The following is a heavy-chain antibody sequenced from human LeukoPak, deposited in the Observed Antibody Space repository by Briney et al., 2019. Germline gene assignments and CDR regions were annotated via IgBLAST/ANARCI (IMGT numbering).Heavy chain of an antibody. D-gene: IGHD3-9*01. CDR3: ARDKVLTGYRQLFDY. V-gene: IGHV1-3*01. CDR2: INAGNGNT. J-gene: IGHJ4*02. Sequence: ASVKVSCKASGYIFTSYAMQWVRQAPGQRLEWMGWINAGNGNTRYSEKFQDKITITSDKSATTVYMELSSLTSEDTAVYYCARDKVLTGYRQLFDYWGQGTLVTVSS. CDR1: GYIFTSYA.